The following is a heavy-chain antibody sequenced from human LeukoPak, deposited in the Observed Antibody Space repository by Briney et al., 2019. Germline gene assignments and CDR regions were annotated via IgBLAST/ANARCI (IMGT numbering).Heavy chain of an antibody. CDR1: GYTFTNYD. V-gene: IGHV1-8*01. CDR2: MNPNTGNT. CDR3: ARVGPWGLNWFDP. D-gene: IGHD3-16*01. Sequence: GASVKVSCKASGYTFTNYDVNWVRQATGQGLEWMGWMNPNTGNTAYAQKLQGRVTMTTDTSTSTAYMELRSLRSDDTAVYYCARVGPWGLNWFDPWGQGTLVTVSS. J-gene: IGHJ5*02.